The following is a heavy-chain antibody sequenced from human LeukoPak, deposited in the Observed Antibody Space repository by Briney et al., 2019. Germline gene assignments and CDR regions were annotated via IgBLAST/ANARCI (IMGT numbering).Heavy chain of an antibody. J-gene: IGHJ4*02. CDR1: GFTFSSYE. V-gene: IGHV3-48*03. D-gene: IGHD3-22*01. CDR2: ISSSGSTI. CDR3: ARDQYYDSSGYYLNSGY. Sequence: GGSLRLSCAASGFTFSSYEMNWIRQAPGKGLEWVSYISSSGSTIYYADSVKGRFTISRDNAKNSLYLQMNSLRAEDTAVYYCARDQYYDSSGYYLNSGYWGQGTLVTVSS.